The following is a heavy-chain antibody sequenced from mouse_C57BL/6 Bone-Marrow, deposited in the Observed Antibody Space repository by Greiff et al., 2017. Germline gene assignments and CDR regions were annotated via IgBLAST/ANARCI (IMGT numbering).Heavy chain of an antibody. V-gene: IGHV1-39*01. CDR1: GYSFTDYN. CDR3: VRSYYYGSSLDY. Sequence: VQLQQSGPELVKPGASVKISCKASGYSFTDYNMNWVKQSNGKSLEWIGVINPNYGTTSYNQKFQGKATLTVDQSSNTAYMQLNSLTSEDSAVYYCVRSYYYGSSLDYWGQGTTLTVSA. CDR2: INPNYGTT. D-gene: IGHD1-1*01. J-gene: IGHJ2*01.